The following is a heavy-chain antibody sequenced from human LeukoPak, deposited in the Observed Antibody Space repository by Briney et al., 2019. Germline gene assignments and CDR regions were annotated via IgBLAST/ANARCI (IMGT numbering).Heavy chain of an antibody. CDR3: ARDLGFMVRGVIPY. CDR1: GYTFTGYY. J-gene: IGHJ4*02. V-gene: IGHV1-2*02. D-gene: IGHD3-10*01. CDR2: INPNSGGT. Sequence: ASVKVSCKASGYTFTGYYMHWVRQAPGQGLEWMGWINPNSGGTNYAQKFQGRVTMTRDTSISTAYMEPSRLRSDDTAVYYCARDLGFMVRGVIPYWGQGTLVTVSS.